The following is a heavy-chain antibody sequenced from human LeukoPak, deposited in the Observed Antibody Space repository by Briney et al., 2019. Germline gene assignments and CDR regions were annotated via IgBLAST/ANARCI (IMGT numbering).Heavy chain of an antibody. V-gene: IGHV3-64*01. J-gene: IGHJ4*02. CDR3: ARDSSITLSLDY. CDR2: ISADGDST. Sequence: PGGSLRLSCAASGFTFSSYALHWVRQAPGKGLEFVASISADGDSTSYAHSVKGGFTISRDNAKNTLYLQMGRLRAEDMAVYYCARDSSITLSLDYWGQGTQVTVSS. D-gene: IGHD2/OR15-2a*01. CDR1: GFTFSSYA.